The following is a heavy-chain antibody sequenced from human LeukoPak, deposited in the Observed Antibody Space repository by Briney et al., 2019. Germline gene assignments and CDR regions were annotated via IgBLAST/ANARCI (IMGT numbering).Heavy chain of an antibody. CDR3: AKGGRWSGELFLDYFDY. D-gene: IGHD3-10*01. CDR1: GFTFDDYA. V-gene: IGHV3-9*03. CDR2: ISWNSGSI. J-gene: IGHJ4*02. Sequence: QAGGSLRLSCAASGFTFDDYAMHWVRHAPGKGLEWVSGISWNSGSIGYADSVKGRFTISRDNAKNSLYLQMNSLRAEDMALYYCAKGGRWSGELFLDYFDYWGQGTLVTVSS.